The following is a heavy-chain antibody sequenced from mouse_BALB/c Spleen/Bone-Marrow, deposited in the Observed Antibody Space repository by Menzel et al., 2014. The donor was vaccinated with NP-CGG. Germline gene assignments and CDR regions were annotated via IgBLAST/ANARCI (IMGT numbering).Heavy chain of an antibody. CDR1: GFDFSRYW. D-gene: IGHD1-2*01. J-gene: IGHJ2*01. Sequence: EVQLQESGGGLVQPGGSLKLSCAASGFDFSRYWMSWVRQAPGKGLEWIGAINPDSSTINYTPSLKDKFIISRDNAKNTLYLQMRKVRSEDTALYYCARQGYYGYSDYWGQGTTRTVSS. CDR3: ARQGYYGYSDY. CDR2: INPDSSTI. V-gene: IGHV4-1*02.